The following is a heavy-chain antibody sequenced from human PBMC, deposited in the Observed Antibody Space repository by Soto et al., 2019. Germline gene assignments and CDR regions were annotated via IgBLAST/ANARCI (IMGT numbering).Heavy chain of an antibody. V-gene: IGHV1-69*13. J-gene: IGHJ4*02. CDR1: GGTFSSYA. Sequence: ASVKVSCKASGGTFSSYAISWVRQAPGQGLEWMGGIIPIFGTANYAQKFQGRVTITADESTSTAYMEPSSLRSEDTAVYYCARASRWGYCTNGVCYDYWGQGTLVTVSS. CDR3: ARASRWGYCTNGVCYDY. D-gene: IGHD2-8*01. CDR2: IIPIFGTA.